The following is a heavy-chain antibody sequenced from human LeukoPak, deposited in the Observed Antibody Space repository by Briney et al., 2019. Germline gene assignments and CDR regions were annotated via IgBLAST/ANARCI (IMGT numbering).Heavy chain of an antibody. Sequence: SGGSLRLSCATSGFTFTDYGMNWFRQAPGKGLEWVSYISNTAILYADSVKGRFTISRDNARNSLYLQMNSLRVEDTAVYYCARDPATTVTTYAYWGQGTLVTVSS. D-gene: IGHD4-17*01. J-gene: IGHJ4*02. CDR3: ARDPATTVTTYAY. V-gene: IGHV3-48*01. CDR1: GFTFTDYG. CDR2: ISNTAI.